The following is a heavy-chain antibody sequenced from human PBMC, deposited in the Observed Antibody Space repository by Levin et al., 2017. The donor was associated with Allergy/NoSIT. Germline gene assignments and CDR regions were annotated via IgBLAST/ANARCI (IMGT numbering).Heavy chain of an antibody. CDR2: IYHSGST. CDR1: GGSISSGGYS. J-gene: IGHJ4*02. Sequence: SQTLSLTCAVSGGSISSGGYSWSWIRQPPGKGLEWIGYIYHSGSTYYNPSLKSRVTISVDRSKNQFSLKLSSVTAADTAVYYCARAGDEGGDYFDYWGQGTLVTVSS. CDR3: ARAGDEGGDYFDY. V-gene: IGHV4-30-2*01. D-gene: IGHD5-24*01.